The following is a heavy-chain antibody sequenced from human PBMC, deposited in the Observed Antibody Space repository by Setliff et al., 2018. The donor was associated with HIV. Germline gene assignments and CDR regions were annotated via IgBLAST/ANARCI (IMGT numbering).Heavy chain of an antibody. J-gene: IGHJ4*02. CDR1: GGSLTNYY. D-gene: IGHD3-10*01. V-gene: IGHV4-34*01. CDR2: IVDSGSA. CDR3: GRGRGRHCPGGRCFSGGVDI. Sequence: PSETLSLTCTVYGGSLTNYYWTWIRQSPGKGLEWIGEIVDSGSATYNPSLQSRVSISLDTSKRQFSLKLSSVTVADSAVYYCGRGRGRHCPGGRCFSGGVDIWGQGSPVTVSS.